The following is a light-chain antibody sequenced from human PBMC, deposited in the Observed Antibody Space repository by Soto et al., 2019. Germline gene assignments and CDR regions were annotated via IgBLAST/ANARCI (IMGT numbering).Light chain of an antibody. CDR2: KAS. V-gene: IGKV1-5*03. CDR3: RQYNTFPLT. CDR1: QTISTW. Sequence: DIQMTQSPSTLSASVGDRGTISCRASQTISTWLAWYQQKPGKAPNLLIYKASSLESGVRSRFSGSGSGTEFTLTISSLQHDDFATYYLRQYNTFPLTFGGGTKVEIK. J-gene: IGKJ4*01.